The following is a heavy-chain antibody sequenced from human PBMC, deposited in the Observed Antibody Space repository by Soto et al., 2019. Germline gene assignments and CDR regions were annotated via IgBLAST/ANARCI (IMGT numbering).Heavy chain of an antibody. CDR1: GGTFSSYA. CDR2: IIPIFGTA. CDR3: ARAGIVGATTDYYYYGMDV. Sequence: QVQLVQSGAEVKKPGSSVKVSCKASGGTFSSYAISWVRQAPGQGLEWMGGIIPIFGTANYAQEFQGRVTITADEXXSXAXXELSSLRSEDTAVYYCARAGIVGATTDYYYYGMDVWGQGTTVTVSS. V-gene: IGHV1-69*12. J-gene: IGHJ6*02. D-gene: IGHD1-26*01.